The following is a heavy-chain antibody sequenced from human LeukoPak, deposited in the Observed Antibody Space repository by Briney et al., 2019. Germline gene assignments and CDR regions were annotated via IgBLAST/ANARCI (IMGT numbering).Heavy chain of an antibody. V-gene: IGHV3-33*06. Sequence: GGSLRLSCAASGFTFSNYDMHWVRQAPGKGLEWVAVIWFDGSNKFYADSVKGRFTISRDNSKNTLYLQMNSLRAEDTAVYYCAKRGYYDSSGSYAPFDYWGQGTLVTVSS. CDR1: GFTFSNYD. J-gene: IGHJ4*02. CDR3: AKRGYYDSSGSYAPFDY. D-gene: IGHD3-22*01. CDR2: IWFDGSNK.